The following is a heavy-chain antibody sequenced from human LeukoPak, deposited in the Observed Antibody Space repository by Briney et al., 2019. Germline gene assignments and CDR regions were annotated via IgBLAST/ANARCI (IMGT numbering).Heavy chain of an antibody. CDR2: INWNGGRT. D-gene: IGHD4-17*01. Sequence: GGSLRLSCAASGFIFDDYGMSWVRQVPGKGLEWVSGINWNGGRTGYADSVKGRFTISRDNAKNSLYLQMNSLRAEDTAVYYCARATDYGDYQGSFWVYWGQGTLVTVSS. V-gene: IGHV3-20*04. J-gene: IGHJ4*02. CDR1: GFIFDDYG. CDR3: ARATDYGDYQGSFWVY.